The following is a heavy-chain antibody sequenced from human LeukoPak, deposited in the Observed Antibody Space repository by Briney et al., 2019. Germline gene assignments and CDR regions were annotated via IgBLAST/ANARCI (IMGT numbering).Heavy chain of an antibody. J-gene: IGHJ4*02. CDR3: ARHLATSGSYPLDY. D-gene: IGHD2-2*02. Sequence: PGGSLRLSCAASGFTFINYAMSWVRQAPGRGLEWVSVICGNAACTLYADSVKGRFIISGDNSRNTMYLYLQMNSLRAEDTAVYYCARHLATSGSYPLDYWGQGTPVTVSS. V-gene: IGHV3-23*01. CDR2: ICGNAACT. CDR1: GFTFINYA.